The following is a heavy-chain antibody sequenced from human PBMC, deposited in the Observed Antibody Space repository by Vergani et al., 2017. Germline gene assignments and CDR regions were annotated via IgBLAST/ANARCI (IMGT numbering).Heavy chain of an antibody. Sequence: VESGGGLVQPGGSLRLSCSPSGFIFSDYWMTWVRKAPGKGLEWVANINSRGTKTDYMPSLGARFSISRDNAQNTLYLQMNSLRVEDTGVYYCARARCIETCYMSNWLDSWGQGTLVTVSS. D-gene: IGHD3-9*01. J-gene: IGHJ5*01. CDR2: INSRGTKT. V-gene: IGHV3-7*01. CDR3: ARARCIETCYMSNWLDS. CDR1: GFIFSDYW.